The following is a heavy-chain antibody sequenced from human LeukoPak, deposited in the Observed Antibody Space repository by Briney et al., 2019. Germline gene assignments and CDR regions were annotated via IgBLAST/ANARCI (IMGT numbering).Heavy chain of an antibody. Sequence: GGSLRLSCVASGFTFSSYAMSWVREALGKGLEWVSAISGSGGSTYYADSVKGRFTISRDNSKNTLYLQMNSLRAEDTAVYYCAKDAARQWLVRGVFDYWGQGTLVTVSS. J-gene: IGHJ4*02. CDR1: GFTFSSYA. CDR3: AKDAARQWLVRGVFDY. D-gene: IGHD6-19*01. CDR2: ISGSGGST. V-gene: IGHV3-23*01.